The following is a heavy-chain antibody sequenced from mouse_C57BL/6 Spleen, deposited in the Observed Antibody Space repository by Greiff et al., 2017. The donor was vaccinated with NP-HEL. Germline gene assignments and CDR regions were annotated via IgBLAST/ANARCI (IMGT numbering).Heavy chain of an antibody. D-gene: IGHD1-1*01. V-gene: IGHV1-9*01. J-gene: IGHJ2*01. Sequence: VQLQQSGAELMKPGASVKLSCKATGYTFTGYWIEWVKQRPGHGLEWIGEILPGSGSTNYNEKFKGKATFTADTSSNTAYMHLSSLTTEDSAIYDCARKGTHYGSSWYFDYWGQGTTLTVSS. CDR2: ILPGSGST. CDR3: ARKGTHYGSSWYFDY. CDR1: GYTFTGYW.